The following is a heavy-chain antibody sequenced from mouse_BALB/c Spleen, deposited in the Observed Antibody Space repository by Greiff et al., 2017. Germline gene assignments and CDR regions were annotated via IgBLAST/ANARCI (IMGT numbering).Heavy chain of an antibody. CDR1: GFTFSSFG. Sequence: EVKLVESGGGLVQPGGSRKLSCAASGFTFSSFGMHWVRQAPEKGLEWVAYISSGSSTIYYADTVKGRFTISRDNPKNTLFLQMTSLRSEDTAMYYCARSPSYPWYFDVWGAGTTVTVSS. D-gene: IGHD5-1*01. J-gene: IGHJ1*01. CDR2: ISSGSSTI. V-gene: IGHV5-17*02. CDR3: ARSPSYPWYFDV.